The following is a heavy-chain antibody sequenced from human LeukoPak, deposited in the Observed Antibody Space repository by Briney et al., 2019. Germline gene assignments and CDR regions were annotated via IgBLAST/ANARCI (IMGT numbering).Heavy chain of an antibody. Sequence: SEALSLTCPLSGGSISNYYWSWIRQPAGMGLEWIGRIYASGGANYNTPLTGQATSSVDTSNNQFSLNLSSVTAADTAVYYCARTSARGAQFGYWGQGTLVTVSS. V-gene: IGHV4-4*07. CDR3: ARTSARGAQFGY. CDR2: IYASGGA. CDR1: GGSISNYY. J-gene: IGHJ4*02. D-gene: IGHD3-10*01.